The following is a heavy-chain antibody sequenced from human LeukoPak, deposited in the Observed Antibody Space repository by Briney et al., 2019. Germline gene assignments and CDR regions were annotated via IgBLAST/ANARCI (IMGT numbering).Heavy chain of an antibody. CDR1: GYTFSGYY. D-gene: IGHD4-17*01. CDR3: ARDYGDYENWFDP. V-gene: IGHV1-2*02. Sequence: GASVKVSCKASGYTFSGYYMHWVRQAPGQGLEWMGWINPNSGGTNYAQKFQGRVTMTRDTSISTAYMELSRLRSDDTALYYCARDYGDYENWFDPWGQGTLVTASS. CDR2: INPNSGGT. J-gene: IGHJ5*02.